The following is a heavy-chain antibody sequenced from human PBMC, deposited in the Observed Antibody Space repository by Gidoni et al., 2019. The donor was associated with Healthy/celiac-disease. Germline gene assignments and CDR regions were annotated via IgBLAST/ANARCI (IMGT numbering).Heavy chain of an antibody. CDR1: GLTFSSHA. CDR3: ARGKNFDY. J-gene: IGHJ4*02. V-gene: IGHV3-30*04. CDR2: ISYDGSNK. Sequence: QVQLVESGGGVVQPGRSLRLSCAASGLTFSSHAMHWVRQAPGKGLEWVAVISYDGSNKYYADSVKGRFTISRDNSKNTLYLQMNSLRAEDTAVYYCARGKNFDYWGQGTLVTVSS.